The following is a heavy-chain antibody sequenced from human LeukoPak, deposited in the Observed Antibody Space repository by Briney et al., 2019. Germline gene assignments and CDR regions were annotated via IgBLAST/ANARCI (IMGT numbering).Heavy chain of an antibody. CDR2: IYYSGST. J-gene: IGHJ6*02. Sequence: SETLSLTCTVSGGSISPYYWSWIRQTPGKGLEWIGYIYYSGSTNYNPSLKSRVTISVDTSKIQFSLKLSSVTAADTAVYYCARVVYYYGSGSPTNYYGMDVWGQGTTVTVSS. D-gene: IGHD3-10*01. V-gene: IGHV4-59*01. CDR3: ARVVYYYGSGSPTNYYGMDV. CDR1: GGSISPYY.